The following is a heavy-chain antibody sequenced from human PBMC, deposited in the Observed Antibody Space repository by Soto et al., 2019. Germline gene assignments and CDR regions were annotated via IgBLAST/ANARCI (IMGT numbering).Heavy chain of an antibody. CDR1: GFTFSSHG. CDR2: ISGIGGST. J-gene: IGHJ3*02. D-gene: IGHD6-19*01. Sequence: PGVSMRLPGAASGFTFSSHGRRWVLQDPGKGLEWLSAISGIGGSTYYADSVKGRFTISRDNSKNTLYLQMNSLRAEDTAVYYCAKLSSGWYVSAFDIWGQGTMVTVSS. V-gene: IGHV3-23*01. CDR3: AKLSSGWYVSAFDI.